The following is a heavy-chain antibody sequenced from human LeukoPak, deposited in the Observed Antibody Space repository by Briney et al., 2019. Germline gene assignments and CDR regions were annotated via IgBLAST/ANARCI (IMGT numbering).Heavy chain of an antibody. Sequence: KPSETLSLTCTVSGGSISSYYWSWIRQPPGKALELIGYIHYSGSTTYNPSLKSRVTISVDTSKNQFSLKLRSVTAADTAVYYCARGGDTFDHWGQGTLVTVSS. CDR2: IHYSGST. CDR3: ARGGDTFDH. J-gene: IGHJ4*02. CDR1: GGSISSYY. V-gene: IGHV4-59*01. D-gene: IGHD3-16*01.